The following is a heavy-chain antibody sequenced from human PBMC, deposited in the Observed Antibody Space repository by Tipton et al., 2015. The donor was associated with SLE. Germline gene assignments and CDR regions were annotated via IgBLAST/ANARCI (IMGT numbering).Heavy chain of an antibody. J-gene: IGHJ3*02. V-gene: IGHV4-59*01. Sequence: TLSLTCTVSGGSISSYYWSWIRQPPGKGLEWIGYIYYSGSTNYNPSLKSLVTISVDTSKNQFSLKLSSVTAADTAVYYCARGGSRWPDAFDIGGQGTMVTVSS. CDR3: ARGGSRWPDAFDI. CDR2: IYYSGST. CDR1: GGSISSYY. D-gene: IGHD6-13*01.